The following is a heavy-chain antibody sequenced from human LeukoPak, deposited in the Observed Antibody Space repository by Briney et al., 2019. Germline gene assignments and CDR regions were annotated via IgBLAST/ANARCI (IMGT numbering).Heavy chain of an antibody. CDR3: ARLGYCSSTSCYVVGAFDI. V-gene: IGHV3-7*01. CDR2: IKQDGSEK. Sequence: PGGSLRLSCAASGFTFSSYWMSWVRQAPGKGLEWVANIKQDGSEKYYVDSVKGRFTISRDNAKNSLYLQMNSLRAEDTAVYYCARLGYCSSTSCYVVGAFDIWGQGTMVTVSS. D-gene: IGHD2-2*01. J-gene: IGHJ3*02. CDR1: GFTFSSYW.